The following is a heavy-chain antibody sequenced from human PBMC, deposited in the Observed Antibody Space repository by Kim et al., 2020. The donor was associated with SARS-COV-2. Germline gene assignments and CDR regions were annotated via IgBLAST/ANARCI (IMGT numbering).Heavy chain of an antibody. CDR3: ARLSGYQNFFDY. CDR1: GGSISSYY. Sequence: SETLSLTCTVSGGSISSYYWSWIRQLPGKGLEWIGHIYYSGSTNYNPSLKSRVTISVDTSKNPFSLKLSSVTAADTAVYYCARLSGYQNFFDYWGQGTLV. V-gene: IGHV4-59*13. D-gene: IGHD3-3*01. CDR2: IYYSGST. J-gene: IGHJ4*02.